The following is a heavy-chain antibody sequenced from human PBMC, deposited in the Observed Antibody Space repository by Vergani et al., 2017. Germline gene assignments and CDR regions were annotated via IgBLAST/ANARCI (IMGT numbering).Heavy chain of an antibody. CDR2: IYYSGST. CDR1: GASISSYY. D-gene: IGHD3-22*01. Sequence: QVQLQESGPGLVKPSETLSLTCTVSGASISSYYWSWIRQPPGKGLEWIGYIYYSGSTNYNPSLKSRVTISVDTSKNQFSLKLSSVTAADTAVYYCARLRANYYDSSGYSDYWGQGTLVTVSS. V-gene: IGHV4-59*08. CDR3: ARLRANYYDSSGYSDY. J-gene: IGHJ4*02.